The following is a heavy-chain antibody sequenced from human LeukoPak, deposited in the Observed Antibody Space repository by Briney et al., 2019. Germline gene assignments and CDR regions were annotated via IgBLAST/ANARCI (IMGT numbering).Heavy chain of an antibody. Sequence: ASVKVSCKASGGTFSSYAISWVRQAPGQGLEWMGGIIPIFGTANYAQKFQGRVTITADESTSTAYMELSSLRSEDTAVYYCAREGTTVTTPNYYYYGMDVWGQGITVTVSS. CDR2: IIPIFGTA. V-gene: IGHV1-69*13. CDR3: AREGTTVTTPNYYYYGMDV. CDR1: GGTFSSYA. J-gene: IGHJ6*02. D-gene: IGHD4-17*01.